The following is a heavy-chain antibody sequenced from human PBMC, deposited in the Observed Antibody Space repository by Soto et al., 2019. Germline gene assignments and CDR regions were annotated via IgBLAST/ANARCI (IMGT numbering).Heavy chain of an antibody. CDR2: LWYDGSNK. CDR1: GFTFSSYG. J-gene: IGHJ6*02. V-gene: IGHV3-33*01. D-gene: IGHD2-2*01. Sequence: QVQLVESGGGVVQPGRSLRLSCAASGFTFSSYGMHWVRQAPGKGLEWVAVLWYDGSNKYYADSVKGRFTISRDNSKNTLYLQMNSLRAEDTAVYYCARADQLSYYYYGMDVWGQGTTVTVSS. CDR3: ARADQLSYYYYGMDV.